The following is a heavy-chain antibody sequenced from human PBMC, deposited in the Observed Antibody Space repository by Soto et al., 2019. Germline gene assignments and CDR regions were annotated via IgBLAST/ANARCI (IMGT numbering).Heavy chain of an antibody. D-gene: IGHD3-3*01. V-gene: IGHV4-59*01. J-gene: IGHJ4*02. CDR2: IFYSDNT. CDR1: GGSISTYY. CDR3: ARGGETYYDFWSGFSPIDY. Sequence: SETLSLTCTVSGGSISTYYWSWIRQSPGKGLEWIGYIFYSDNTNYNPSLRSRVTISVDTSKSQFSLKLTYVTAADTAVYFCARGGETYYDFWSGFSPIDYWGQGALVTVSS.